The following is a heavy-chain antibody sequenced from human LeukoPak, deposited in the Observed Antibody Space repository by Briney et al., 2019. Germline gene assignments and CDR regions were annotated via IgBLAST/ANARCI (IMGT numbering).Heavy chain of an antibody. J-gene: IGHJ3*02. CDR1: GYSFTSYW. CDR2: IYPGDSDT. Sequence: GESLKISCKGSGYSFTSYWIGWVRQMPGKGLKWMGIIYPGDSDTRYSPSFQGQVTISADKSISTAYLQWSSLKASDTAMYYCARLDGSGSYYHAFDIWGQGTMVTVSS. V-gene: IGHV5-51*01. D-gene: IGHD3-10*01. CDR3: ARLDGSGSYYHAFDI.